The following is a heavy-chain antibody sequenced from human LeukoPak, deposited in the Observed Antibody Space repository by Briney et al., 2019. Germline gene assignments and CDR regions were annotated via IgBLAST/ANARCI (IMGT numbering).Heavy chain of an antibody. J-gene: IGHJ4*02. CDR3: ARGISTVTLFDY. D-gene: IGHD4-11*01. V-gene: IGHV1-2*02. CDR1: GYTFTGYY. CDR2: INPNSGGT. Sequence: ASVKVSCKASGYTFTGYYMHWVRQAPGQGLEWMGWINPNSGGTNYAQRFQGRVTMTRDTSTSTAYMELRSLRSDDTAVYYCARGISTVTLFDYWGQGTLVTVSS.